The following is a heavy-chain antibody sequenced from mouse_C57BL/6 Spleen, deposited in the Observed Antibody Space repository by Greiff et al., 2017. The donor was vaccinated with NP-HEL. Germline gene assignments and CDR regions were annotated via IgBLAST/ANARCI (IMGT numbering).Heavy chain of an antibody. CDR2: ISNGGGST. J-gene: IGHJ1*03. CDR3: ARHDYYYGSSPYWYFDV. V-gene: IGHV5-12*01. D-gene: IGHD1-1*01. CDR1: GFTFSDYY. Sequence: EVQLVESGGGLVQPGGSLKLSCAASGFTFSDYYMYWVRQTPEKRLEWVAYISNGGGSTYYPDTVKGRFTISRDNAKNTLYLQMSRLKSEDTAMYYCARHDYYYGSSPYWYFDVWGTGTTVTVSS.